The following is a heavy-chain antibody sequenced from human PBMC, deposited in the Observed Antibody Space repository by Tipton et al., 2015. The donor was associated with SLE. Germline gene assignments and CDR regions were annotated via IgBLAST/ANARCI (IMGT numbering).Heavy chain of an antibody. V-gene: IGHV4-59*08. D-gene: IGHD6-19*01. J-gene: IGHJ4*02. CDR3: ASQDQGDSGWFFFDY. CDR1: GGSINSYY. Sequence: TLSLTCTVSGGSINSYYWSWIRQPPGKGLERIGFIYYSGNTKYNSSLKSRVTISVDTSKNQCSLKLSSVTAADTAVYYCASQDQGDSGWFFFDYWGQGTLVTVSS. CDR2: IYYSGNT.